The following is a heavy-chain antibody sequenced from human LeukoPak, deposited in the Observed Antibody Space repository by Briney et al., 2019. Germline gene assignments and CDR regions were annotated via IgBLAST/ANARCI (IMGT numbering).Heavy chain of an antibody. J-gene: IGHJ4*02. CDR1: GGSISSYY. CDR2: IHTSGST. Sequence: PSETLSLTCTVSGGSISSYYWSWIRQPAGKGLEWIGRIHTSGSTNYNPSLKSRVTISVDTSKDQFSLKLTSVTATDTAVYYCASRARRYYFDYWGQGTLVTVSS. CDR3: ASRARRYYFDY. V-gene: IGHV4-4*07.